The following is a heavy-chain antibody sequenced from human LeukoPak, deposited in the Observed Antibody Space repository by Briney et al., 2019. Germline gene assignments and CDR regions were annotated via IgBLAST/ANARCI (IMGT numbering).Heavy chain of an antibody. Sequence: KTSETLSLTCTVSGGSVSNSYYWNRIRQPPGKGLEWIGYIYYSGSTKYNPSLKSRVTISVDTSKNQFSLKLSSVTAADTAVYYCARSQRGYSYGEEYWGQGTLVTVSS. J-gene: IGHJ4*02. CDR2: IYYSGST. CDR3: ARSQRGYSYGEEY. V-gene: IGHV4-61*01. D-gene: IGHD5-18*01. CDR1: GGSVSNSYY.